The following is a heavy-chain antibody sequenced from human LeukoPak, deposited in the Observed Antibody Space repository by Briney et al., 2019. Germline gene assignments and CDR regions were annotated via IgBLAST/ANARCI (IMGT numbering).Heavy chain of an antibody. CDR1: GFTFSSYA. CDR2: ISGSGGST. Sequence: GGSLRLSCAASGFTFSSYAMSWVRQAPGKGLEWVSAISGSGGSTYYADSVKGRFAISRDNSKKTLYLQMNSLRAEDTAVYYCAKDQSSGYCFDYWGQGTLVTVSS. D-gene: IGHD5-12*01. V-gene: IGHV3-23*01. J-gene: IGHJ4*02. CDR3: AKDQSSGYCFDY.